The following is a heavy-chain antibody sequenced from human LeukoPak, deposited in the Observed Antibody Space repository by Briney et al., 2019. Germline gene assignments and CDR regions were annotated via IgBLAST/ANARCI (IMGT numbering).Heavy chain of an antibody. CDR2: IYYSGST. CDR3: ARRRVATINRGYFDY. D-gene: IGHD5-12*01. V-gene: IGHV4-59*12. CDR1: GGSISSYY. Sequence: PSETLSLTCTVSGGSISSYYWSWIRQPPGKGLEWIGYIYYSGSTNYNPSLKSRVTISVDTSKNQFSLKLSSVTAADTAVYYCARRRVATINRGYFDYWGQGTLVTVSS. J-gene: IGHJ4*02.